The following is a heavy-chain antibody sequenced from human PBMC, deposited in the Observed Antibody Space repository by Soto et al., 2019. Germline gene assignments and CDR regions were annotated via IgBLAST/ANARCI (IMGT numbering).Heavy chain of an antibody. Sequence: SETLSLTCAVYGGSFSGYYWSWIRQPPGKGLEWIGEINHSGSTNYNPSLKSRVTISVDTSKNQFSLKLSSVTAADTAVYYCARGLWGYSYVSSNWFDPWGQGTLVTVSS. CDR1: GGSFSGYY. V-gene: IGHV4-34*01. D-gene: IGHD5-18*01. J-gene: IGHJ5*02. CDR2: INHSGST. CDR3: ARGLWGYSYVSSNWFDP.